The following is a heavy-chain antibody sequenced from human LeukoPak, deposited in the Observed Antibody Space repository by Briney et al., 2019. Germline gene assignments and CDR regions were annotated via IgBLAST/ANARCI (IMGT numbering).Heavy chain of an antibody. CDR2: NSVYNGNR. D-gene: IGHD6-6*01. V-gene: IGHV1-18*01. CDR1: GYTFNSYG. J-gene: IGHJ4*02. Sequence: ASVKVFCKASGYTFNSYGIPCVRQASGQGLEWMACNSVYNGNRRYAQNFQGRVTLTTDKTTPTASMERTSLRSDDTATYYCARDGRFEYSHLYYFDYWGQGTLVTVSS. CDR3: ARDGRFEYSHLYYFDY.